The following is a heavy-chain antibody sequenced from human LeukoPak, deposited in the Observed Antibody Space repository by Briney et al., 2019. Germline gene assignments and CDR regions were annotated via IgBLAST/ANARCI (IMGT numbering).Heavy chain of an antibody. CDR1: GFTFSHYG. D-gene: IGHD4-11*01. J-gene: IGHJ4*02. V-gene: IGHV3-33*06. CDR2: IWSDGTNR. Sequence: GGSLRFSCATSGFTFSHYGMHWVRQAPGKGLEWVAVIWSDGTNRYYGDPVKGRFTISRDNFQRTVYLQMDNLRAEVTAVYYCAKDAQRGFDYSNSLDKWGQGTLVTVSS. CDR3: AKDAQRGFDYSNSLDK.